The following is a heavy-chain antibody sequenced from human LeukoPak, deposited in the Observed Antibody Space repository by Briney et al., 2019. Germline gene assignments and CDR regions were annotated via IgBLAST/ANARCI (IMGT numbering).Heavy chain of an antibody. Sequence: PGGSLRLSCAASGFIFRNAWMSWVRQAPGKGLEWVGRIKSKSDGGTVDCAAPVKGRFTISRDDSENRLWLQMNSLKAEDTAVYYCARDLPESRGVRAFDIWGQGTMVTVSS. CDR1: GFIFRNAW. V-gene: IGHV3-15*01. D-gene: IGHD2-8*01. J-gene: IGHJ3*02. CDR3: ARDLPESRGVRAFDI. CDR2: IKSKSDGGTV.